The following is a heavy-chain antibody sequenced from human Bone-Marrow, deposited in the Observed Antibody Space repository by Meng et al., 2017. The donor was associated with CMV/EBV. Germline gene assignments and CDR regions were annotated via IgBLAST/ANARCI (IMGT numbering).Heavy chain of an antibody. V-gene: IGHV3-7*01. J-gene: IGHJ4*02. D-gene: IGHD5-24*01. CDR1: GGSFSGYY. CDR2: IKHDGSEK. Sequence: ETLSLTCAVYGGSFSGYYWGWIRQPPGKGLEWVANIKHDGSEKYYVDSVKGRFTISRDNAKKSLYLQMNSLRAEDTAVYYCARERSQAYWGQGTLVTVSS. CDR3: ARERSQAY.